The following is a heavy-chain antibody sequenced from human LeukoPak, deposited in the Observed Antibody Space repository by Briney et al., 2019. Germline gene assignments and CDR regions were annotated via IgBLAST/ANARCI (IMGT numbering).Heavy chain of an antibody. CDR3: AKDIVDTNSGAFDI. CDR1: GFTFSTYG. D-gene: IGHD1-26*01. Sequence: GGSLRLSCAASGFTFSTYGMHWVRQAPGKGLEWVAFIRYDGSNKYYADSVKGRFTISRDNSKNTLYLQMNSLRAEDTAVYYCAKDIVDTNSGAFDIWGQGTMVTVSS. CDR2: IRYDGSNK. J-gene: IGHJ3*02. V-gene: IGHV3-30*02.